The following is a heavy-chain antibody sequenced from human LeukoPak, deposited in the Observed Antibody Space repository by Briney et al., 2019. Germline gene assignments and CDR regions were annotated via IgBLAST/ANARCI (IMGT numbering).Heavy chain of an antibody. D-gene: IGHD6-19*01. CDR2: IIPILGTA. Sequence: SVKVSCKASGGTFSSYAISWVRQAPGQGLEWMGRIIPILGTANYAQKFQGRVTITADESTSTAYMELSSLRSEDTAVYYCARGIAVAGVYFDYWGQGTLVTVSS. CDR1: GGTFSSYA. V-gene: IGHV1-69*11. J-gene: IGHJ4*02. CDR3: ARGIAVAGVYFDY.